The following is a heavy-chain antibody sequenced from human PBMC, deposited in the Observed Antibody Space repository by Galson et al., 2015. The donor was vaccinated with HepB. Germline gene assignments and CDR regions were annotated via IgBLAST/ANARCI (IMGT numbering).Heavy chain of an antibody. CDR3: ARDVGKYSSSSGAFDI. V-gene: IGHV3-11*01. CDR2: ISGSGSTI. J-gene: IGHJ3*02. D-gene: IGHD6-6*01. CDR1: GFTFSDYY. Sequence: SLRLSCAASGFTFSDYYMSWIRQAPGKGLEWVSYISGSGSTIYYADSVKGRFTISRDNAKNSLYLQMNSLRAEDTAVYYCARDVGKYSSSSGAFDIWGQGTMVTVSS.